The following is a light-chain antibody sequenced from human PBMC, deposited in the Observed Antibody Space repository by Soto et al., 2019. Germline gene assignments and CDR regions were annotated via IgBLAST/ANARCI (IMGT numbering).Light chain of an antibody. CDR2: TSG. V-gene: IGKV1-39*01. CDR1: QRITTY. J-gene: IGKJ2*01. CDR3: QQAYCTPYS. Sequence: IHMTQSPSSLSASVGDRITVTCRASQRITTYVNWYQLKPGEAPKLLISTSGTLQRGVPSRFSGNGSGTDFTLTITRLQPVDVATYFCQQAYCTPYSCGRGTKLVIK.